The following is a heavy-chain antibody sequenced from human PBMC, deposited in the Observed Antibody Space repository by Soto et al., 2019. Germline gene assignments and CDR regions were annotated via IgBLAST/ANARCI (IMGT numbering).Heavy chain of an antibody. CDR2: IYYSGST. D-gene: IGHD6-19*01. CDR3: ARQHSGWYFDY. CDR1: GGSISSGGYY. Sequence: QVQLQESGPGLVKPSQTLSLTCTVSGGSISSGGYYWSWIRQHPGKGLEWIGYIYYSGSTYYNPSLKSRVTISVDTPKNQFSLKLSSVTAADTAVYCCARQHSGWYFDYWGQGTLVTVSS. V-gene: IGHV4-31*03. J-gene: IGHJ4*02.